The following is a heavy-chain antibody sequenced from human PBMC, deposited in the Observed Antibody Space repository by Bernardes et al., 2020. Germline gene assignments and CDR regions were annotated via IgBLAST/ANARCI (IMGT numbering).Heavy chain of an antibody. V-gene: IGHV3-15*07. D-gene: IGHD3-3*01. J-gene: IGHJ4*02. CDR2: IKSKTDGGTT. CDR3: TTARVFWSGYYSIRKPPHFDY. Sequence: GGSLRLSCAASGFTFSNAWMNWVRQAPGKGLEWVGRIKSKTDGGTTDYAAPVKGRFTISRDDSKNTLYLQMNSLKTEDTAVYYCTTARVFWSGYYSIRKPPHFDYWGQGTLVTVSS. CDR1: GFTFSNAW.